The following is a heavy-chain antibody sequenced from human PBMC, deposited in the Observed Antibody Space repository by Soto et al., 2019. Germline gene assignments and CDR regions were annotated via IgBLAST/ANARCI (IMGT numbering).Heavy chain of an antibody. J-gene: IGHJ4*02. D-gene: IGHD6-19*01. V-gene: IGHV4-59*01. CDR3: ARGASSGHDY. CDR2: IYYSGST. CDR1: GGSISSYY. Sequence: QVQLQESGPGLVKPSETLSLTCTVSGGSISSYYWSWIRQPPGKGLEWIGYIYYSGSTNYNPSLRARVTISVDTSQNQFSLKMSSVTAAATAVYYCARGASSGHDYWGQGTLVTVSS.